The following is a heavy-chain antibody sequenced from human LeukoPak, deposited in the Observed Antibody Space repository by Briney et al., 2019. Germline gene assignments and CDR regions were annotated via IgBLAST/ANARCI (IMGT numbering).Heavy chain of an antibody. Sequence: GGSLRLSCAASGFTFSIYGMSWVRQAPGKGREWVSAISGSGDSTYYGDSGRGRFTISRDNSKNTLYLQMSSRRAEDTAVYYCAKDWGSYNGVGFDYWGQGTLVTVSS. CDR1: GFTFSIYG. J-gene: IGHJ4*02. CDR2: ISGSGDST. D-gene: IGHD1-26*01. V-gene: IGHV3-23*01. CDR3: AKDWGSYNGVGFDY.